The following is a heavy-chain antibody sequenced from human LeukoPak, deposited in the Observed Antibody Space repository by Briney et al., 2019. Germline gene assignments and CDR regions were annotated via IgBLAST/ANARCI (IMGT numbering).Heavy chain of an antibody. CDR3: AKDLGYSYGGDY. D-gene: IGHD5-18*01. V-gene: IGHV3-30*02. CDR1: GFTFSSYG. CDR2: IRYDGSNK. Sequence: GSLRLSCAASGFTFSSYGMHWVRQAPGKGLEWVAFIRYDGSNKYYADSVKGRFTISRDNSKNTLYLQMNSLRAEDTAVYYCAKDLGYSYGGDYWGQGTLVTVSS. J-gene: IGHJ4*02.